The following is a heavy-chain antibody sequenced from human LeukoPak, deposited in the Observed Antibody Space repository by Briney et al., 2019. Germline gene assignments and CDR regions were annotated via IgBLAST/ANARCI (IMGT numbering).Heavy chain of an antibody. Sequence: SVKVSCKASGGTFSSYAISWARQAPGQGLEWMGGIIPIFGTANYAQKFQGRVTITTDESTSTAYMELSSLRSEDTAVYYCARGDYDYVWGSYRLDYWGQGTLVTVSS. D-gene: IGHD3-16*02. CDR3: ARGDYDYVWGSYRLDY. CDR1: GGTFSSYA. CDR2: IIPIFGTA. J-gene: IGHJ4*02. V-gene: IGHV1-69*05.